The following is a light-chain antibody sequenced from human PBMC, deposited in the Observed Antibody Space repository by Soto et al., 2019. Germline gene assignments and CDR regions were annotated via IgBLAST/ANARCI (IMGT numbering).Light chain of an antibody. Sequence: DIHLTQSPSSLSASVGDRVSITCRASQNISTYLNWYQQTPGKAPNLLISAASSFQSGVPSRFSGTGSGTDFTLTISSLQPEDFATYYCQQSYSIPLTFGGGTKVDIK. J-gene: IGKJ4*01. CDR1: QNISTY. V-gene: IGKV1-39*01. CDR3: QQSYSIPLT. CDR2: AAS.